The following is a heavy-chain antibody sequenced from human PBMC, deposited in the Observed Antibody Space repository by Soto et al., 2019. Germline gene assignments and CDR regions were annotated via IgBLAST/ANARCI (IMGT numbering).Heavy chain of an antibody. J-gene: IGHJ3*02. CDR1: GYSFTSYW. V-gene: IGHV5-10-1*01. Sequence: GESLKISCKGSGYSFTSYWISWVRQMPGKGLEWMERIDPSDSYTNYSPSFQGHVTISADKSISTAYLQWSSLKASDTAMYYCARLSSSSSVASAFDIWGQGTMVTVSS. CDR3: ARLSSSSSVASAFDI. CDR2: IDPSDSYT. D-gene: IGHD6-6*01.